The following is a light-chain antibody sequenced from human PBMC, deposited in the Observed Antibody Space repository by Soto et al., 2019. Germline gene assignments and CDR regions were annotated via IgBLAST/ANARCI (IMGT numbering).Light chain of an antibody. V-gene: IGKV1-39*01. Sequence: DFQMTQYQSALSASVGGRVTSTCRASQSISSYLNWYQQKPGKAPKLLIYAASSLQSGVPSRFSGSGSGTEFTLTISSLQPDDFASYCCQQYKCYSEALGQGTKVDIK. CDR1: QSISSY. CDR2: AAS. J-gene: IGKJ1*01. CDR3: QQYKCYSEA.